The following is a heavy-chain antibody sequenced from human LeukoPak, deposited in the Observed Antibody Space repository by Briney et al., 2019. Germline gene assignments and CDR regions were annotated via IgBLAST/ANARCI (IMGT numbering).Heavy chain of an antibody. CDR3: ARDRAPLTTTAVGFDP. D-gene: IGHD4/OR15-4a*01. CDR2: IRYDGSNK. CDR1: GFTFSAYG. V-gene: IGHV3-30*02. J-gene: IGHJ5*02. Sequence: GGSLRLSCAASGFTFSAYGMQWVRQAPGKGLEWVAFIRYDGSNKYYADSVKGRFTISRDNSKNTLYLRMNSLRAEDTAVYYCARDRAPLTTTAVGFDPWGQGSPVTVSS.